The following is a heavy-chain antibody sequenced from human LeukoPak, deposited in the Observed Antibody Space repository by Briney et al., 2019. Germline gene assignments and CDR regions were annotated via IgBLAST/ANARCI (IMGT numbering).Heavy chain of an antibody. D-gene: IGHD4-17*01. CDR2: ISASGTT. Sequence: SETLSLTCSVSGASISTFYWSWLRQPAGKGLEWIGHISASGTTRYNPSLKSRVIMSLDTSKNQIFLKLSSVTAADTAVYYCARASSDYSQSWFAPWGPGTLVTVSS. V-gene: IGHV4-4*07. J-gene: IGHJ5*02. CDR1: GASISTFY. CDR3: ARASSDYSQSWFAP.